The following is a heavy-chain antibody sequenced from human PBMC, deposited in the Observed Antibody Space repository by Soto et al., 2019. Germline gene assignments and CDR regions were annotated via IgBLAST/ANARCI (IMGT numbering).Heavy chain of an antibody. Sequence: GESLKISCKGSGYSFTSYRISWVRQMPGKGLEWMGRIDPSDSYTRYSPSFQGHVTISADKSISTAYLQWSSLKASDTAMYYCARDWFTYSGDDFDNWGQGTLVTVSS. J-gene: IGHJ4*02. CDR3: ARDWFTYSGDDFDN. CDR1: GYSFTSYR. V-gene: IGHV5-10-1*01. CDR2: IDPSDSYT. D-gene: IGHD3-9*01.